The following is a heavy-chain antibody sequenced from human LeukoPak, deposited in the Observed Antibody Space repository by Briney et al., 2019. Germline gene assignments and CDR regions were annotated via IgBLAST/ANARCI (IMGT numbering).Heavy chain of an antibody. J-gene: IGHJ3*01. CDR3: AKGAGYNNGDASDV. V-gene: IGHV3-43*02. CDR1: GFTFDDYA. CDR2: ISGDGGST. D-gene: IGHD5-24*01. Sequence: PGGSLRLSCAASGFTFDDYAMHWVRPAPGKGLEWVSLISGDGGSTYYADSVKGRFTISRDNSKNSLYLQMNSLRTEDTAFYYCAKGAGYNNGDASDVWGLGTMVTVSS.